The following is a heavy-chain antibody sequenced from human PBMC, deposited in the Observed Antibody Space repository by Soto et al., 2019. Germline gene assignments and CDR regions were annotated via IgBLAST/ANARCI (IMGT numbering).Heavy chain of an antibody. CDR2: IYYSGST. V-gene: IGHV4-59*01. Sequence: SETLSLTCTVSGGSISSYYWSWIRQPPGKGLEWIGYIYYSGSTNYNPSLKSRVTRSVDTSKNQFSLKLSSVTAADTAVYYCASAVAIDYSSSSGWFDPWGQGTLVTVSS. CDR3: ASAVAIDYSSSSGWFDP. J-gene: IGHJ5*02. D-gene: IGHD6-6*01. CDR1: GGSISSYY.